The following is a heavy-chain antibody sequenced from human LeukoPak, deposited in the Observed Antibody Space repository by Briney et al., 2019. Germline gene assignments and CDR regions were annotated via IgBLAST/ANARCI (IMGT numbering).Heavy chain of an antibody. CDR2: IHHSGST. CDR3: ERERGSIVRGVITVYAFDI. J-gene: IGHJ3*02. CDR1: GGSITSSSSSW. D-gene: IGHD3-10*01. V-gene: IGHV4-4*02. Sequence: SETQSLTCVVSGGSITSSSSSWWSWVRQPPGKGLEWIGEIHHSGSTNYNPSLKSRVTISVDKSKNQFSVQLNSVTAADTAVYYCERERGSIVRGVITVYAFDIWGQGTMVTVSS.